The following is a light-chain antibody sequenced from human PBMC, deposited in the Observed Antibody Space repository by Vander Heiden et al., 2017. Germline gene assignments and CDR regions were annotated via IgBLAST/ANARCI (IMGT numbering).Light chain of an antibody. CDR1: QSISSY. J-gene: IGKJ1*01. CDR3: QQSYSTAWT. V-gene: IGKV1-39*01. CDR2: AAS. Sequence: DSQLTQSTSSLSASVGDRVNITCRASQSISSYLNWYQQKPGKAPKLLIYAASSLQSGVPSRFSGSGSGTDFTLTISSLQPEDFATYYCQQSYSTAWTFGQGTKVEIK.